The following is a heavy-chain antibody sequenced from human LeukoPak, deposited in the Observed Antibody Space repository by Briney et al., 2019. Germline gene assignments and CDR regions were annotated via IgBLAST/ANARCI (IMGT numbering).Heavy chain of an antibody. V-gene: IGHV1-8*02. CDR2: MNPNSGNT. D-gene: IGHD3-9*01. CDR1: GYTFTGYY. CDR3: ARRFYDNLTGHTWYDY. Sequence: ASVKVSCKASGYTFTGYYTHWVRQAPGQGLEWMGWMNPNSGNTGYAQTFQGKLTMTRNTSIKTAYMELSSLRSEDTAVYYCARRFYDNLTGHTWYDYWGQGTLVTVSS. J-gene: IGHJ4*02.